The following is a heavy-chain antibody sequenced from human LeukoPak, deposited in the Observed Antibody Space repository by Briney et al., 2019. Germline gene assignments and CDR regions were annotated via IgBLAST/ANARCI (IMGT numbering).Heavy chain of an antibody. CDR3: ARSGTRDGYNYY. CDR1: GYSIGNAHY. D-gene: IGHD5-24*01. J-gene: IGHJ4*02. Sequence: PSETLSLTCTVSGYSIGNAHYWGWIRQPPGKGLEWIGNFYHSGSTYYNPSLKSRVTVSVHTSKNQFSLKLSSVTAADTAVYYCARSGTRDGYNYYWGQGTLVIVSS. CDR2: FYHSGST. V-gene: IGHV4-38-2*02.